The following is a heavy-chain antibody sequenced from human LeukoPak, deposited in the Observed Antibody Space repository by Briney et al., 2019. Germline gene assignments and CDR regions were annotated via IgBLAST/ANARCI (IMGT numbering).Heavy chain of an antibody. Sequence: SETLSLTCTVSGASISSYYWSWIRQPPGKGLEWIGYIYYSGSTNYNPSLKSRVTISVDTSKNQFSLKLSSVTAADTAVYYCARDQILYGSGSYYKGGYFDYWGQGTLVTVSS. J-gene: IGHJ4*02. CDR2: IYYSGST. V-gene: IGHV4-59*12. CDR3: ARDQILYGSGSYYKGGYFDY. D-gene: IGHD3-10*01. CDR1: GASISSYY.